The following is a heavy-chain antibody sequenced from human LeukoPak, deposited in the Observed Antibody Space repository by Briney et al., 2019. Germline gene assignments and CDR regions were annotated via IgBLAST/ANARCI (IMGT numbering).Heavy chain of an antibody. J-gene: IGHJ4*02. D-gene: IGHD6-19*01. CDR3: AREHHTSGWHRGTDY. V-gene: IGHV4-61*01. Sequence: PSETLSLTCTVSGGSVSSGSYYWSWIRQPPGKGLEWIGYIYYTGSTDYNPSLKSRVTMSVDTSKNQFSLSLGSVTAADTAVYYCAREHHTSGWHRGTDYWGQGTLVTVSS. CDR2: IYYTGST. CDR1: GGSVSSGSYY.